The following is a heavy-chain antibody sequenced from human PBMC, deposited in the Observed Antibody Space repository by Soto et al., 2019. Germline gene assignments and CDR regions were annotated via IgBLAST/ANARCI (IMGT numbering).Heavy chain of an antibody. D-gene: IGHD1-7*01. CDR1: SGSISSSNW. J-gene: IGHJ6*03. CDR3: ARGQTTGTTFLGYYYYYMDV. Sequence: QVQLQESGPGLVKPSGTLSLTCAVSSGSISSSNWWGWVRQPPGKGLEWIGEIYHSGSTNYNPSLKSRVTISVDKSKNQFSLKLSSVTAADTAVYYCARGQTTGTTFLGYYYYYMDVWGKGTTVTVSS. CDR2: IYHSGST. V-gene: IGHV4-4*02.